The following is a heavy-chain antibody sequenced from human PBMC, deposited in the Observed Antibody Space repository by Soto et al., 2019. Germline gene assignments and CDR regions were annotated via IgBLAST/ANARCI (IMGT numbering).Heavy chain of an antibody. CDR3: ARGLFGIIDFWSGYYTGSPYYFDY. J-gene: IGHJ4*02. CDR1: GGSFSGYY. CDR2: INHSGST. D-gene: IGHD3-3*01. Sequence: SETLSLTCAVYGGSFSGYYWSWIRQPPGKGLEWIGEINHSGSTNYNPSLKSRVTISVDTSKNQFSLKLSSVTAADTAVYYCARGLFGIIDFWSGYYTGSPYYFDYWGQGTLVTVSS. V-gene: IGHV4-34*01.